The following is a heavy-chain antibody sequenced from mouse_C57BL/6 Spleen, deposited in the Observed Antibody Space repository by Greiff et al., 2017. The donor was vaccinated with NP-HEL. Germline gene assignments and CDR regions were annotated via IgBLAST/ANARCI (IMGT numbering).Heavy chain of an antibody. D-gene: IGHD1-1*01. V-gene: IGHV1-54*01. CDR1: GYAFTNYL. CDR3: ARPSGSSYAYWYFDV. CDR2: INPGSGGT. J-gene: IGHJ1*03. Sequence: VQLQQSGAELVRPGTSVKVSCKASGYAFTNYLIEWVKQRPGQGLEWIGVINPGSGGTNYNEKFKGKATLTADKSSSTAYMQLSSLTSEDSAVYFGARPSGSSYAYWYFDVWGKGTTVTVSS.